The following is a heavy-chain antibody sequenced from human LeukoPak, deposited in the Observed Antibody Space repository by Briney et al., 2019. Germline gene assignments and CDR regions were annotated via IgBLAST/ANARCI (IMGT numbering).Heavy chain of an antibody. Sequence: GGSLRLSCAASGFTLSRYSMNWVRGAPGKGLEWVSSISSRSSYIYYADSVKGRFTISRDNAKNSLYLQMNSLRAEDTAVYYCARDPEGGAAAGPNYFDYWGQGTLVTVSS. J-gene: IGHJ4*02. CDR1: GFTLSRYS. D-gene: IGHD6-13*01. V-gene: IGHV3-21*01. CDR3: ARDPEGGAAAGPNYFDY. CDR2: ISSRSSYI.